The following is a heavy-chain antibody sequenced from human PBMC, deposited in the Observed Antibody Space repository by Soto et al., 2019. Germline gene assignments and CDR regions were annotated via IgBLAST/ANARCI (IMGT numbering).Heavy chain of an antibody. D-gene: IGHD1-26*01. CDR1: GFTFSSYW. Sequence: GGSLRLSCAASGFTFSSYWMSWVRQAPGKGLEWVANIKQDGSEKYYVDSVKGRFTISRDNAKNSLFLQMNSLRAEDTAVYYCARDTVKVVGATFYYYGMDVWGQGTTVTVSS. CDR2: IKQDGSEK. J-gene: IGHJ6*02. V-gene: IGHV3-7*05. CDR3: ARDTVKVVGATFYYYGMDV.